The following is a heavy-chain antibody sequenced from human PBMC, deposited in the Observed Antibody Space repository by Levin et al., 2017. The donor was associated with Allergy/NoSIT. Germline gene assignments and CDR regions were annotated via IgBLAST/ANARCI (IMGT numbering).Heavy chain of an antibody. V-gene: IGHV1-69*06. D-gene: IGHD6-13*01. Sequence: KISCKASGGTFSSYAISWVRQAPGQGLEWMGGIIPIFGTANYAQKFQGRVTITADKSTSTAYMELSSLRSEDTAVYYCARTGSSWYLGAFDIWGQGTMVTVSS. CDR1: GGTFSSYA. J-gene: IGHJ3*02. CDR3: ARTGSSWYLGAFDI. CDR2: IIPIFGTA.